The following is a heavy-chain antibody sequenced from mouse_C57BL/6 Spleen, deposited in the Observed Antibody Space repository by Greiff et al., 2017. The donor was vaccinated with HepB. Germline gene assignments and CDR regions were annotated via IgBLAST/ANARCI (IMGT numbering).Heavy chain of an antibody. Sequence: VQLQQSGAELARPGASVKLSCKASGYTFTSYGISWVKQRTGQGLEWIGEIYPRSGNTYYNEKFKGKATLTADKSSSTAYMELRSLTSEDSAVYFCARKGFYYGSSYGLAMDYWGQGTSVTVSS. CDR2: IYPRSGNT. CDR3: ARKGFYYGSSYGLAMDY. V-gene: IGHV1-81*01. CDR1: GYTFTSYG. D-gene: IGHD1-1*01. J-gene: IGHJ4*01.